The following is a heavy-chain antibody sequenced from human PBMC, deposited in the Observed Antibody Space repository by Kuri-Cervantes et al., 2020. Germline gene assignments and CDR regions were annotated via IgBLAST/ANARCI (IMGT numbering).Heavy chain of an antibody. J-gene: IGHJ4*02. CDR3: ARVGGDGSDY. V-gene: IGHV3-30*03. CDR1: GFTFSGFA. CDR2: VSHVGSNI. D-gene: IGHD1-26*01. Sequence: GGSLRLSCAASGFTFSGFAMHWVRQAPGKGLDWVAVVSHVGSNIYYGDSVKGRFTISRDNSKHTVHLQMNSLRVEDTAVYYCARVGGDGSDYWGQGTLVTVSS.